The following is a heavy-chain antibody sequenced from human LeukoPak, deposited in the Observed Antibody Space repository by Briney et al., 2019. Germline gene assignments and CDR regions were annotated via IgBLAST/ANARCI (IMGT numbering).Heavy chain of an antibody. CDR3: ARDDSSGQQVY. J-gene: IGHJ4*02. CDR2: INPSGGST. Sequence: GASVKVSCKASGYTFSSYYMHWVRQAPGQGLEWMGIINPSGGSTKYAQKFQGRVTMTRDTSTSTVYMELSSLRSEDTAVYYCARDDSSGQQVYWGQGTLVTVSS. V-gene: IGHV1-46*01. D-gene: IGHD3-22*01. CDR1: GYTFSSYY.